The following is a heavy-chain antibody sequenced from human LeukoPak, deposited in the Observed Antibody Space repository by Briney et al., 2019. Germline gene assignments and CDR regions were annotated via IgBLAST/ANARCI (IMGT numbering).Heavy chain of an antibody. V-gene: IGHV1-18*01. J-gene: IGHJ6*03. Sequence: ASVTVSCKASGYTFTSYGISWVRQAPGQGLEWMGWISAYNGNTNYAQKLQGRVTMTTDTSTSTAYMELRRLRSDDTAVYYCARVMYYDFWSGPPLLGSRYYYMDVWGKGTTVTVYS. CDR1: GYTFTSYG. CDR3: ARVMYYDFWSGPPLLGSRYYYMDV. CDR2: ISAYNGNT. D-gene: IGHD3-3*01.